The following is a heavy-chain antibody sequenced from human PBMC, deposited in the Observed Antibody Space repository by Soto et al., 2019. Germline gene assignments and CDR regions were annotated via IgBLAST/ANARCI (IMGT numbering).Heavy chain of an antibody. Sequence: ASVKVSCKASGYTFTSYDINWVRQATGQGLEWMGWMNPNSGNTGYAQKFQGRVTMTRNTSISTAHMELSSLRSEDTAVYYCARGSYCTNGVCRDAFDIWGQGTMVTVSS. V-gene: IGHV1-8*01. CDR1: GYTFTSYD. D-gene: IGHD2-8*01. CDR3: ARGSYCTNGVCRDAFDI. CDR2: MNPNSGNT. J-gene: IGHJ3*02.